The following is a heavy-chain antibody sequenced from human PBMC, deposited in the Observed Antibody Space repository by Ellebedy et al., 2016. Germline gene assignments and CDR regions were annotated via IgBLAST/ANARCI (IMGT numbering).Heavy chain of an antibody. Sequence: GESLKISXAASGYTFSNYGMHWVRQAPGKGLEWVAVLSHDESYTYYSDSVKGRSTISRDISKNTLYLQMSSLRAEDTAVYYCARDLRLGRFDHWGQGTLVSV. D-gene: IGHD1-26*01. V-gene: IGHV3-33*01. CDR3: ARDLRLGRFDH. J-gene: IGHJ4*02. CDR1: GYTFSNYG. CDR2: LSHDESYT.